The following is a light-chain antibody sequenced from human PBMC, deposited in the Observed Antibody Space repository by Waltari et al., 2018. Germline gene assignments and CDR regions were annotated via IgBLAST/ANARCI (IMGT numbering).Light chain of an antibody. CDR1: TSDVGQYNL. J-gene: IGLJ1*01. Sequence: QSALTQPASVSGTPGQPITVSCPRTTSDVGQYNLVSWYQQHPGKAPKLMIGEVINRPSGVSDRFSGSKSGNTASLTISGLQAEDEADYYCCSYAGSGTYVFGTGTKVTVL. CDR2: EVI. V-gene: IGLV2-23*02. CDR3: CSYAGSGTYV.